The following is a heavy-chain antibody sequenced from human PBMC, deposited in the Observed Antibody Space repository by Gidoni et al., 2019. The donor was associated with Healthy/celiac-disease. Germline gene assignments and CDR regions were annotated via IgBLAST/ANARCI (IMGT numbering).Heavy chain of an antibody. Sequence: QVQLRESGPGLVKPSETLSLTCTVSGGSISRYYRSWIRKPPGKGLECIGHIYYSGSTNYNPSLKGRVTISVDTSQNQFSLKLSSVTAADTAVYYCARHEEGLTTVTFYWYFDRWGRGTLVTVSS. D-gene: IGHD4-17*01. J-gene: IGHJ2*01. CDR3: ARHEEGLTTVTFYWYFDR. CDR2: IYYSGST. V-gene: IGHV4-59*08. CDR1: GGSISRYY.